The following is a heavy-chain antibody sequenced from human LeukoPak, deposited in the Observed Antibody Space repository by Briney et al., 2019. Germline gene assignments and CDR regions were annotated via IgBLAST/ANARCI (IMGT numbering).Heavy chain of an antibody. Sequence: ASVKVSCKASGYTFTSYEINWVRQATGQGLEWMGWMNPNSGNTGYAQKFQGRVTMTRNTSIRTAYMELSSLRSEDTAVYYCARGLRRNRRYYFDYWGQGTLVTVSS. D-gene: IGHD4-17*01. CDR3: ARGLRRNRRYYFDY. CDR2: MNPNSGNT. CDR1: GYTFTSYE. J-gene: IGHJ4*02. V-gene: IGHV1-8*01.